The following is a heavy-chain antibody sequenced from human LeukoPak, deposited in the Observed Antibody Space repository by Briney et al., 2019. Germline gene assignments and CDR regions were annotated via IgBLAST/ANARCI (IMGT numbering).Heavy chain of an antibody. D-gene: IGHD5-18*01. CDR3: AKEASRGYSFAYTPIEKPYYFDY. CDR2: IRYDGSNK. Sequence: PGGSLRLSCAASGFTFSTYGMHWVRQAPGKGLEWVAFIRYDGSNKYYADSVKGRFTISRDNSKNTLFLQMNSLRAEDPAVYSCAKEASRGYSFAYTPIEKPYYFDYWGQGTLVTVSS. CDR1: GFTFSTYG. V-gene: IGHV3-30*02. J-gene: IGHJ4*02.